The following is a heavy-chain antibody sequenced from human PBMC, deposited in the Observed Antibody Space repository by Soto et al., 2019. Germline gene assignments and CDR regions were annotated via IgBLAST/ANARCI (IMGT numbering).Heavy chain of an antibody. V-gene: IGHV1-3*01. J-gene: IGHJ4*02. Sequence: ASVKVSCKASGYTFTSYAMHWVRQAPGQRLEWMGWINAGNGNTKYSQKFQGRVTITRDTSASTAYMELSSLRSEDTAVYYCARVSVDTAMVNFDYWGQGTLVTVSS. CDR2: INAGNGNT. CDR3: ARVSVDTAMVNFDY. D-gene: IGHD5-18*01. CDR1: GYTFTSYA.